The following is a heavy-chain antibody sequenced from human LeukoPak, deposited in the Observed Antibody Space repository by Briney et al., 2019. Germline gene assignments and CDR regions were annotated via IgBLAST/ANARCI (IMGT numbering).Heavy chain of an antibody. D-gene: IGHD3-3*01. Sequence: ASVKVSCKASGYTFTSYGISWVRQAPGQGLEWMGWISAYNGNTNYAQKLQGRVTMTRNTSISTAYMELSSLRSEDTAVYYCARRGGRTIWSYYYYYGMDVWGQGTTVTVSS. J-gene: IGHJ6*02. V-gene: IGHV1-18*01. CDR1: GYTFTSYG. CDR3: ARRGGRTIWSYYYYYGMDV. CDR2: ISAYNGNT.